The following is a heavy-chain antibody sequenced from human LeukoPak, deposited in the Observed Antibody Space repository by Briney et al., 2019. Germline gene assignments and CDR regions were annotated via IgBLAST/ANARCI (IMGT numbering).Heavy chain of an antibody. CDR1: GFTFNNYA. V-gene: IGHV3-23*01. J-gene: IGHJ4*02. CDR3: ARWGNDYSQLDS. CDR2: VSGSGDNT. Sequence: HSGGSLRLSCAASGFTFNNYAMTWVRQAPGKGLEWVSVVSGSGDNTNYADSVKGRFTISRDNSKNTLFLQMNSLRTEDTAVYFCARWGNDYSQLDSWGQGTLVTVS. D-gene: IGHD4-11*01.